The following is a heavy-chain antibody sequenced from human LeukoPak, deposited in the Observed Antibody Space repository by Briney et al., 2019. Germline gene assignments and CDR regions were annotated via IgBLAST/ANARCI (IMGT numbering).Heavy chain of an antibody. Sequence: ASVKVSCKVSGYTLTELSMHWVRQAPGKGLGWMGGFDPEDGETIYAQKFQGRVTMTEDTSTDTAYMELSSLRSEDTAVYYCATDLGEDREQLWLGSDYWGQGTLVTVSS. V-gene: IGHV1-24*01. CDR1: GYTLTELS. J-gene: IGHJ4*02. D-gene: IGHD5-18*01. CDR2: FDPEDGET. CDR3: ATDLGEDREQLWLGSDY.